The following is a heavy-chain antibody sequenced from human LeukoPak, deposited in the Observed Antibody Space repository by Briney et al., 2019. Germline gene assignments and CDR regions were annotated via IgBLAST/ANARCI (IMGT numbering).Heavy chain of an antibody. CDR3: ARAPSEIGGYYPEYFRH. CDR1: GFTFSSFW. D-gene: IGHD3-22*01. Sequence: GGSLRLSCAASGFTFSSFWMHWVRQAPGKGLVWVSRIKSDGSTNYADSVKGRFTISRDNAKNTVSLQMNSLRVEDTGVYYCARAPSEIGGYYPEYFRHWGQGPLATVSS. J-gene: IGHJ1*01. V-gene: IGHV3-74*01. CDR2: IKSDGST.